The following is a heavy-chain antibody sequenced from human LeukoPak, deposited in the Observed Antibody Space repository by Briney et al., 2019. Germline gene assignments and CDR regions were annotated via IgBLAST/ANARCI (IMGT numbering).Heavy chain of an antibody. CDR3: ARDYPQYYDSSGSDFDY. CDR1: GFTFSSYW. Sequence: GGSLRLSCAASGFTFSSYWMSWVRQAPGKGLEWVANIKQDGSEKHYVDSVKGRFTISRDNAKNSLYLQMNSLRAEDTAVYYCARDYPQYYDSSGSDFDYWGQGTLVTVSS. CDR2: IKQDGSEK. J-gene: IGHJ4*02. D-gene: IGHD3-22*01. V-gene: IGHV3-7*01.